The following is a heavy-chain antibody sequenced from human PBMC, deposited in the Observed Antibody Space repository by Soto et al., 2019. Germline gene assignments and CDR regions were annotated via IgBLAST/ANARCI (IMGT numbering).Heavy chain of an antibody. CDR3: VRGRSLGSGIYYDLGYFAP. CDR2: VWIDEDIK. Sequence: QVQLVESGGGVVQPGRPLRRSWVMFGFNVSTFRMHWVRQAPGKALEWVAVVWIDEDIKYYAESVKGRFTISKDNSKNTRDLKMNRLRVEDTALYYCVRGRSLGSGIYYDLGYFAPLGLGSRVTVSS. CDR1: GFNVSTFR. V-gene: IGHV3-33*01. D-gene: IGHD3-10*01. J-gene: IGHJ5*02.